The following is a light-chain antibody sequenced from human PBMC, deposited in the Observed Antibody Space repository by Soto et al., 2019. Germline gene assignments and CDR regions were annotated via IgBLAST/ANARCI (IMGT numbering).Light chain of an antibody. CDR3: QQRNNWIT. CDR2: DAS. Sequence: EIVFTQSPAPPSFSPVERATPSRRASQSVSSYLAWYQQRPGQAPRLLIYDASNRATGIPARFSGSGSGTDFTLTISGLEPEDFAVYYCQQRNNWITFGQGTRLEIK. V-gene: IGKV3-11*01. J-gene: IGKJ5*01. CDR1: QSVSSY.